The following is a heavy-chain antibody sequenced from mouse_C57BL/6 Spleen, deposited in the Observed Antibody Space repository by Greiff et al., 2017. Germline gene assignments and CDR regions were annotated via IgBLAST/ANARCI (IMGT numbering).Heavy chain of an antibody. D-gene: IGHD2-3*01. CDR2: IYPGDGDT. CDR1: GYAFSSSW. CDR3: ARSGWLQGGFDY. Sequence: QVQLQQSGPELVKPGASVKISCKASGYAFSSSWMNWVKQRPGKGLEWIGRIYPGDGDTNYNGKFKGKATLTADKSSSTAYMQLSSLTSEDSAVYFCARSGWLQGGFDYWGQGTTLTVSS. V-gene: IGHV1-82*01. J-gene: IGHJ2*01.